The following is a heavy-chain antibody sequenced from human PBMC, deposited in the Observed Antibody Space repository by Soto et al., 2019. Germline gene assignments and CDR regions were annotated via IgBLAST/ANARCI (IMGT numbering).Heavy chain of an antibody. CDR3: ARPPADCSSTSCYLGWFDP. Sequence: QVQLQESGPGLVKPSETLSLTCTVSGGSISSYYWSWIRQPAGKGLEWIGRIYTSGSTNYNPSLKSRVTMSVDTSKNQFSLTLSSVTAADTAVYYCARPPADCSSTSCYLGWFDPWGQGTLVTVSS. J-gene: IGHJ5*02. CDR2: IYTSGST. CDR1: GGSISSYY. V-gene: IGHV4-4*07. D-gene: IGHD2-2*01.